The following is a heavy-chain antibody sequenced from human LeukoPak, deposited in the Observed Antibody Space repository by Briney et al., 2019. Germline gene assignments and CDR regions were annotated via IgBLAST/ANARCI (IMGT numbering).Heavy chain of an antibody. CDR1: GYTFTSYG. V-gene: IGHV1-18*01. CDR3: ARASGSISYGTYYYDSSGYYSVSSAFDI. J-gene: IGHJ3*02. CDR2: ISAYNGNT. D-gene: IGHD3-22*01. Sequence: ASVKVSCKASGYTFTSYGISWVRQAPGQGLEWMGWISAYNGNTNYAQKLQGRVTMTTDTSTSTAYMELRSLRSDDTAVYYCARASGSISYGTYYYDSSGYYSVSSAFDIWGQGTMVTVSS.